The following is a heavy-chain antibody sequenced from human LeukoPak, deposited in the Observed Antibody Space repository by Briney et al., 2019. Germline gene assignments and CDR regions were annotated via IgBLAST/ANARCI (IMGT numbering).Heavy chain of an antibody. V-gene: IGHV4-30-2*01. Sequence: SQTLSLTCTVSGGSISSGGYYWSWIRQPPGKGLEWIGYIYHSGSTYYNPSLKSRVTISVDRSKNQFSLKLSSVTAADTAVYYCARVDTAMVTLDYWGQGTLVTVSS. J-gene: IGHJ4*02. CDR3: ARVDTAMVTLDY. CDR2: IYHSGST. D-gene: IGHD5-18*01. CDR1: GGSISSGGYY.